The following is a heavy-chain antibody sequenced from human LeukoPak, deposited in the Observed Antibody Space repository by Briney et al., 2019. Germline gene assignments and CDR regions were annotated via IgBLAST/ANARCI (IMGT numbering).Heavy chain of an antibody. CDR3: ARGRGYYHTLMDY. V-gene: IGHV3-7*01. D-gene: IGHD3-22*01. Sequence: PGGSLRLSCVASRFTFSNYWMTWVRQAPGKGLERVANINKDGGEKYYMESVKGRFTISRDNAKNSLYLQMNSLTVEDTAVYYCARGRGYYHTLMDYWGQGTLVTVSS. CDR2: INKDGGEK. CDR1: RFTFSNYW. J-gene: IGHJ4*02.